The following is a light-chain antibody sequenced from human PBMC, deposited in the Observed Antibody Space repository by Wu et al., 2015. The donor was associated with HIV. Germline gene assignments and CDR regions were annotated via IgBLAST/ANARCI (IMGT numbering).Light chain of an antibody. CDR1: QSISSY. CDR2: AAF. V-gene: IGKV1-39*01. CDR3: QQSYSTLPWT. J-gene: IGKJ1*01. Sequence: DIQMTQSPSSLSASVGDRVTITCRASQSISSYLNWYQQKPGKAPKLLIYAAFSLQSGVPSRFRGSGSGTDFTLTISSLQPEDFATYYCQQSYSTLPWTFGQGTKVEIK.